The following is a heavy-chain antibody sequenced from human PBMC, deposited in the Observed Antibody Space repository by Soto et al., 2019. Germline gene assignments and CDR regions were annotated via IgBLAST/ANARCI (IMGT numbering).Heavy chain of an antibody. CDR2: ISAYNGNT. CDR1: GYTFTSYG. CDR3: ARTDIVVVPAASFYYYYYMDV. J-gene: IGHJ6*03. Sequence: EASVKVSCKASGYTFTSYGISWVRQAPGQGLEWMGWISAYNGNTNYAQKLQGRVTMTTDTSTSTAYMELRSLRSDDTAVYYCARTDIVVVPAASFYYYYYMDVWGKGTTVTVSS. D-gene: IGHD2-2*01. V-gene: IGHV1-18*01.